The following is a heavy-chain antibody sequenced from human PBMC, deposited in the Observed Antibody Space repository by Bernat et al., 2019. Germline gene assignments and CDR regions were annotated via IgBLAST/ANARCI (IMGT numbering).Heavy chain of an antibody. D-gene: IGHD3-10*01. CDR3: ARDSTNMVQGVPGYYYYYYMDV. Sequence: EVQLVESGGGLVKPGGSLRLSCAASGFTFSSYSMNWVRQAPGKGLEWVSYIISSSSYIYYADSVKGRFTISRDNAKNSLYLQMNSLRAEDTAVYYCARDSTNMVQGVPGYYYYYYMDVWGKGTTVTVSS. V-gene: IGHV3-21*05. CDR2: IISSSSYI. CDR1: GFTFSSYS. J-gene: IGHJ6*03.